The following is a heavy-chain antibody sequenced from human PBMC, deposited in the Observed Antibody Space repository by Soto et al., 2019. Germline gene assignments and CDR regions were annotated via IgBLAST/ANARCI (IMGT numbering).Heavy chain of an antibody. Sequence: GASVKVSCKASGYTFTGYYMHWLRQAPGQGLEWMGWINPNSGGTNYAQKFQGRVTMTRDTSISTAYMELSRLRSDDTAVYYCARFGIAAAGTGAFDIWGQGTMVTVS. CDR1: GYTFTGYY. J-gene: IGHJ3*02. CDR2: INPNSGGT. D-gene: IGHD6-13*01. CDR3: ARFGIAAAGTGAFDI. V-gene: IGHV1-2*02.